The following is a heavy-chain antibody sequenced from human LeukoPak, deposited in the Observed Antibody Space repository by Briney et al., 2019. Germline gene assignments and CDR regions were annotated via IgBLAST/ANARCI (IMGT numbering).Heavy chain of an antibody. CDR1: GFTFSSYS. CDR3: ARETRASGYYDYIWGSYRYPELFDY. CDR2: ISSSSSTI. Sequence: GGSLRLSCAASGFTFSSYSMNWVRQAPGKGLEWVSYISSSSSTIYYADSVKGRFTIFRDNAKNSLYLQMNSLRDEDTAVYYCARETRASGYYDYIWGSYRYPELFDYWGQGTLVTVSS. V-gene: IGHV3-48*02. J-gene: IGHJ4*02. D-gene: IGHD3-16*02.